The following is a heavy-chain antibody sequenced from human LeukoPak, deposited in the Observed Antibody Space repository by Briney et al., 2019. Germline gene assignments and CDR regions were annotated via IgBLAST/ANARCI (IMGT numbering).Heavy chain of an antibody. D-gene: IGHD2-15*01. CDR1: GFTFSAYW. Sequence: PGGSLRLSCAASGFTFSAYWMHWVRHALGKGLVWVSRIKSDGSSTSYADSVKGRFTISRDNAKNTLYLQMNSLRADDTAMYYCARDLNLLQSYCFDYWGQGTLVTVSS. CDR3: ARDLNLLQSYCFDY. CDR2: IKSDGSST. V-gene: IGHV3-74*01. J-gene: IGHJ4*02.